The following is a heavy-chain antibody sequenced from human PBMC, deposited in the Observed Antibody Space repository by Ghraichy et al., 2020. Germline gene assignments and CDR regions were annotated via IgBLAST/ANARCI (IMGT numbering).Heavy chain of an antibody. J-gene: IGHJ4*02. D-gene: IGHD2-2*02. CDR1: GGSISSSNW. Sequence: SETLSLTCAVSGGSISSSNWWSWVRQPPGKGLEWIGEIYHSGSTNYNPSLKSRVTISVDKSKNQFSLKLSSVTAADTAVYYCARQGPGGYCSSTSCYTVYFDYWGQGTLVTVSS. CDR2: IYHSGST. V-gene: IGHV4-4*02. CDR3: ARQGPGGYCSSTSCYTVYFDY.